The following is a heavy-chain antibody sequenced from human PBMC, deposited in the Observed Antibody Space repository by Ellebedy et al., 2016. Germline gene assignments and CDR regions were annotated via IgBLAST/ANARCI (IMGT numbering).Heavy chain of an antibody. CDR1: GGSINSDGYY. J-gene: IGHJ4*02. V-gene: IGHV4-34*01. CDR2: INHSGST. D-gene: IGHD4-23*01. Sequence: SETLSLXXTVSGGSINSDGYYWSWIRQPPGKGLEWIGEINHSGSTNYNPSLKSRVTISVDTSKNQFSLKLNSVTAADTAVYYCARSFSWGGNNKFDYWGQGTLVTVSS. CDR3: ARSFSWGGNNKFDY.